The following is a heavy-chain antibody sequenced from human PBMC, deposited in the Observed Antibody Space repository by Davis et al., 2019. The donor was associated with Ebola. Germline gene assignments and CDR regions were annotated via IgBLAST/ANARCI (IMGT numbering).Heavy chain of an antibody. CDR1: GYSSSSFW. CDR3: ARQGSYYSYYYGMDV. V-gene: IGHV5-51*01. Sequence: GESLKISCKGSGYSSSSFWIAWVCQMRGKGLEWMGVIYAGDSDTRYSPSFEGQVTLSVDRSTSTAYLQWSSLKASDTAMYYCARQGSYYSYYYGMDVWRKGTTVTVSS. J-gene: IGHJ6*04. CDR2: IYAGDSDT. D-gene: IGHD3-10*01.